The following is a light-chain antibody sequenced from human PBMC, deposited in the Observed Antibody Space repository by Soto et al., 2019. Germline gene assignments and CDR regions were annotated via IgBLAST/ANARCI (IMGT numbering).Light chain of an antibody. Sequence: DIQMTQSPSSLSASVGDRVSITCRASQSIRSHLNWFQHKPGKAPKVLIYGASSLQGGVPSRFSGSGSGTDFTLTIKSLQPEDFATYYCQRSFSSPFTFGPGTKVDVK. V-gene: IGKV1-39*01. CDR1: QSIRSH. CDR3: QRSFSSPFT. CDR2: GAS. J-gene: IGKJ3*01.